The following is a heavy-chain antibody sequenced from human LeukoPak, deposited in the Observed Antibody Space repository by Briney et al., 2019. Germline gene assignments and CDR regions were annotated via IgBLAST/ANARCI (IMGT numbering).Heavy chain of an antibody. J-gene: IGHJ4*02. D-gene: IGHD2-15*01. CDR2: ISDSSTYI. V-gene: IGHV3-21*01. CDR1: GFTFSSYS. Sequence: PGGSLRLSCAASGFTFSSYSMNWVRQAPGKGLEWVSSISDSSTYIFNADPVQGRFTISRDDAKNSLFLQMNSLRVEGTAVYYCVRVVYCSGGSCSYYFDFWGQGTLVTVSS. CDR3: VRVVYCSGGSCSYYFDF.